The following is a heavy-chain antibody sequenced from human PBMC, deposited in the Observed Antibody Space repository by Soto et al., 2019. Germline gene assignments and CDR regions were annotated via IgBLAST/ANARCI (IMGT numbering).Heavy chain of an antibody. J-gene: IGHJ4*02. CDR1: GFTFSSYG. D-gene: IGHD6-13*01. CDR3: AKDLAAAGTMVDY. Sequence: QVQLVESGGGVVQPGRSLRLSCAASGFTFSSYGMHWVRQAPGKGLEWVAVISYDGSNKYYADSVKGRFTISRDNCKNTLYLQMNSLRAEDTAVYYCAKDLAAAGTMVDYWGQGTLVTVSS. CDR2: ISYDGSNK. V-gene: IGHV3-30*18.